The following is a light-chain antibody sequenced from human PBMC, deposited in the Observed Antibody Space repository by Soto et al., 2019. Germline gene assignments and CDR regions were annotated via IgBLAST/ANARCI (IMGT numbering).Light chain of an antibody. V-gene: IGKV1-39*01. Sequence: DIQMTQSPSSLSASVGYRVTITCRASQSISSYLNWYQQKPGKAPKLLIYAASSLQSGVPSRFSGSGSGTDFTLTINRLQPEDLATYYCQQSHSSLTFGGGTKVDIK. CDR2: AAS. J-gene: IGKJ4*01. CDR3: QQSHSSLT. CDR1: QSISSY.